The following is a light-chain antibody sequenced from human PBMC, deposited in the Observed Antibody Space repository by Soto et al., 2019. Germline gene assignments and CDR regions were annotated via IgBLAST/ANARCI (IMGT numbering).Light chain of an antibody. J-gene: IGKJ1*01. V-gene: IGKV1-5*01. CDR3: QQYNSYTWT. CDR1: QSISSW. CDR2: DAS. Sequence: DIQMTQSPSTLSASVGDRVTITCRASQSISSWLAWYQQKPGKAPKLLIYDASSWGSGVPSRFSGSGSGTEFTLTISSLQPDDFATYYCQQYNSYTWTFGQGTKVDIK.